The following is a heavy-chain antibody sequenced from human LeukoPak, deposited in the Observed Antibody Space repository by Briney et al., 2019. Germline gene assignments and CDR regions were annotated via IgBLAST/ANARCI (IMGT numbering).Heavy chain of an antibody. V-gene: IGHV4-38-2*01. CDR2: IYHSGST. CDR1: GYSTCSGYY. D-gene: IGHD1-1*01. J-gene: IGHJ4*02. Sequence: SETLSLTCAVSGYSTCSGYYWGWIRQPPGKGLEWIGSIYHSGSTYYNPSLKSRVTISVDTSKNQFSLKLSSVTAADTAVYYCARGTTFFHYWGQGTLVTVSS. CDR3: ARGTTFFHY.